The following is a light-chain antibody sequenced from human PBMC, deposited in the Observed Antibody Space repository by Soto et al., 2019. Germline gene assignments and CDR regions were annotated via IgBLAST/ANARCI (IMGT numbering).Light chain of an antibody. V-gene: IGKV3D-15*01. CDR3: HYYDKWPPGT. J-gene: IGKJ1*01. CDR1: HIFGQIFTTN. Sequence: IVMMQFPATLSVSPGERVTLSRRSSHIFGQIFTTNLAWYQQKPGQAPRLLIFDASARAVDIPGRFSGSKSGTEFTLTISSLQPEDFAVYYCHYYDKWPPGTFGQGTKVDIK. CDR2: DAS.